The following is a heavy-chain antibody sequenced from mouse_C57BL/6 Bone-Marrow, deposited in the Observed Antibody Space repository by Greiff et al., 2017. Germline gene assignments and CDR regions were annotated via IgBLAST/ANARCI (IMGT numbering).Heavy chain of an antibody. CDR2: ISSGGSYT. J-gene: IGHJ3*01. Sequence: EVNVVESGGDLVKPGGSLTLSCAASGFTFSSYGMSWVRQTPDKRLEWVATISSGGSYTYYPDSVKGRFTISRDNAKNTLYLQMSSLKSEDTAMYYCARGKAAQIAYWGQGTLVTVSA. CDR1: GFTFSSYG. CDR3: ARGKAAQIAY. V-gene: IGHV5-6*01. D-gene: IGHD3-2*02.